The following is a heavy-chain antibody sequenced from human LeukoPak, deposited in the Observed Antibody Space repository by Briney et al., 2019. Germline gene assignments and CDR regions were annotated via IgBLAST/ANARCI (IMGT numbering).Heavy chain of an antibody. J-gene: IGHJ4*02. Sequence: ASVPVSSTASGYSFTSNYIHWVRQAPGQGLEWMGMIYPRDGSTSYAQKFQGRVTVTRDTSTSTVHMELSGLRSEDTAVYYCARDQEAIDYWGQGTLVTVSS. V-gene: IGHV1-46*01. CDR1: GYSFTSNY. CDR2: IYPRDGST. CDR3: ARDQEAIDY.